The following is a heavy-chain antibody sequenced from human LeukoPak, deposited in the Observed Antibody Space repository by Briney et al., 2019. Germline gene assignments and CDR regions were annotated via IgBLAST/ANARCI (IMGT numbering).Heavy chain of an antibody. CDR1: GGSISSSSYY. D-gene: IGHD6-13*01. V-gene: IGHV4-39*07. Sequence: PSETLSLTCTVSGGSISSSSYYWGWIRQPPGKGLEWIGSIYYSGSTYYNPSLKSRVTISVDTSKNQFSLKLSSVTAADTAVYYCARAHSSSWFDPWGQGTLVTVSS. CDR3: ARAHSSSWFDP. J-gene: IGHJ5*02. CDR2: IYYSGST.